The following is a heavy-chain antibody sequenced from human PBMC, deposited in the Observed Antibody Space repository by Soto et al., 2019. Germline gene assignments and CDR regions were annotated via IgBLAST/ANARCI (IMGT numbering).Heavy chain of an antibody. Sequence: DLEESGGGVVQPGGSLSLSCAGSGFDFSGYTIHWVRQAPGKGLEWVAVISYDGSDKDYADSVKGRFTISRDNAKKTLYLQMNSLRIEDTAVYYCARVDCSTTTCYYYGFDVWGQGTTVTVSS. CDR1: GFDFSGYT. D-gene: IGHD2-2*01. CDR3: ARVDCSTTTCYYYGFDV. CDR2: ISYDGSDK. J-gene: IGHJ6*02. V-gene: IGHV3-30-3*01.